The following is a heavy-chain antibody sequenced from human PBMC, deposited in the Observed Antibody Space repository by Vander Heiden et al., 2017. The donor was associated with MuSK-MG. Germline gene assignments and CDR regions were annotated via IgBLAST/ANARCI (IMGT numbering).Heavy chain of an antibody. V-gene: IGHV3-23*04. Sequence: EVQLVESGGGLVQPGGSLRLSCAASGFTFSSYAMRWGRQAPGTGLEWVSVISVRGGSTYYADSVKGRFTISRDNSKNTLYLQINSLRAEDTAVYYCAKDTGPGDYYDGWDYWGQGTMVTVSS. D-gene: IGHD3-22*01. CDR2: ISVRGGST. CDR3: AKDTGPGDYYDGWDY. J-gene: IGHJ4*02. CDR1: GFTFSSYA.